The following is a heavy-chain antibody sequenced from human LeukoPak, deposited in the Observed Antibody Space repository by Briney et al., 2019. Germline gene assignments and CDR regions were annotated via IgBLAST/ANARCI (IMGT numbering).Heavy chain of an antibody. Sequence: GGSLRLSCAASGFTFSSYEMNWVRQAPGKGLEWVSYISSSGSTIYYADSVKGRFTISRDNAKNSLYLQMNSLRAEDTAVYYCARVIAVAGTEDYWGQGTLVTVSS. CDR1: GFTFSSYE. CDR2: ISSSGSTI. CDR3: ARVIAVAGTEDY. V-gene: IGHV3-48*03. J-gene: IGHJ4*02. D-gene: IGHD6-19*01.